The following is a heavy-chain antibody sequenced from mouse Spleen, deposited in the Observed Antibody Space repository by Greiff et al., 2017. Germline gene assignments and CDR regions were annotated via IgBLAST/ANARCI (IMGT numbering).Heavy chain of an antibody. J-gene: IGHJ2*01. CDR2: ISYDGSN. V-gene: IGHV3-6*01. CDR1: GYSITSGYY. D-gene: IGHD2-2*01. Sequence: EVQLQESGPGLVKPSQSLSLTCSVTGYSITSGYYWNWIRQFPGNKLEWMGYISYDGSNNYNPSLKNRISITRDTSKNQFFLKLNSVTTEDTATYYCARGLWFIDYWGQGTTLTVSS. CDR3: ARGLWFIDY.